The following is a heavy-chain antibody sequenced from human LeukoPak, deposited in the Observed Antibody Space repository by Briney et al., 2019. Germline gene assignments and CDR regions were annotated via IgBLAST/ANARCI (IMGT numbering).Heavy chain of an antibody. CDR1: GFTFSSYA. CDR2: IGAGGTFT. Sequence: PGGSVRLSCTASGFTFSSYAMNWVRQAPGIGAGGTFTYYPGSVKGRFTISRDNSKNTLSLQMSNLRAEDTAIYYCAKLHSATITADFDHWGQGTLFTSSS. D-gene: IGHD1-14*01. V-gene: IGHV3-23*01. J-gene: IGHJ4*02. CDR3: AKLHSATITADFDH.